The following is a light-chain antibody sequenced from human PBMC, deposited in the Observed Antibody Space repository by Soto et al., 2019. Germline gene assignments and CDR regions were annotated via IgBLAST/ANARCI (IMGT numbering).Light chain of an antibody. J-gene: IGKJ1*01. CDR1: QSVSSSY. CDR3: QQYETFSGT. V-gene: IGKV3-20*01. Sequence: EIVLTQSPGTLSLSPGERATLSCRASQSVSSSYLAWYQQQPGQAPRLLIYGASTRATGTPARFSGSGSGTEFTPTIASLQPDDFATYYCQQYETFSGTFGPGTKVDIK. CDR2: GAS.